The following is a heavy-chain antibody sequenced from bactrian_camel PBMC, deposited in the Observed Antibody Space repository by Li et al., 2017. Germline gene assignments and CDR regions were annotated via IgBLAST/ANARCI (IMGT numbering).Heavy chain of an antibody. J-gene: IGHJ4*01. Sequence: VESGGGLVHPGGSLRLSCAASGFTFSSYWMYWVRQAPGKGLERVSTINTGGSTTYYADSVKGRFTISRDSAKNTAYLQMNSLKPEDTAVYYCATVAQVGVEYFNYWGQGTQVTVS. V-gene: IGHV3S1*01. CDR1: GFTFSSYW. D-gene: IGHD5*01. CDR3: ATVAQVGVEYFNY. CDR2: INTGGSTT.